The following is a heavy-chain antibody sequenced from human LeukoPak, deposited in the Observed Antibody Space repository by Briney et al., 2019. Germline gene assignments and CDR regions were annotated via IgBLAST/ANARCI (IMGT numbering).Heavy chain of an antibody. CDR1: GFTFSDHY. D-gene: IGHD2-15*01. CDR2: PRTKANSYTT. V-gene: IGHV3-72*01. J-gene: IGHJ4*02. Sequence: GGSLRLSCAASGFTFSDHYMDWVRQAPGKGLEWVGRPRTKANSYTTEYAASVKGRFTISRDDSKNSLYLQLNSLKTEDTAVYYCARRDRYCSGGSCEYYFDYWGQGTLVTVSS. CDR3: ARRDRYCSGGSCEYYFDY.